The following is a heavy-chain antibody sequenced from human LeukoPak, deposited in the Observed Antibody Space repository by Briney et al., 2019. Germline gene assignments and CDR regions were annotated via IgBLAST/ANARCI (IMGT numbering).Heavy chain of an antibody. Sequence: SETLSLTCTVSGGSISRYYWTWLRQPPGKGLEWIGYIYYSGSTNYNPPLKSRVTISVDTSKNQFSLKLSSVTAADTAVYYCARLSYSGYDFDYWGQGTLVTVSS. J-gene: IGHJ4*02. V-gene: IGHV4-59*01. CDR2: IYYSGST. CDR3: ARLSYSGYDFDY. D-gene: IGHD5-12*01. CDR1: GGSISRYY.